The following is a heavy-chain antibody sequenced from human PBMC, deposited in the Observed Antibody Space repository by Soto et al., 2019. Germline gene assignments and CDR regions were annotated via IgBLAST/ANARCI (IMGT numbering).Heavy chain of an antibody. V-gene: IGHV4-39*01. Sequence: LETMSLTCTVWDGSIISSSYYWGWIRQPPGKGLEWIGSIYYSGSTYYNPSLKSRVTISVDTSKNQFSLKLSSVTAADTAVYYCARRVLSSSGYLGGVDWGQGRRVTVSS. J-gene: IGHJ4*02. D-gene: IGHD6-13*01. CDR2: IYYSGST. CDR1: DGSIISSSYY. CDR3: ARRVLSSSGYLGGVD.